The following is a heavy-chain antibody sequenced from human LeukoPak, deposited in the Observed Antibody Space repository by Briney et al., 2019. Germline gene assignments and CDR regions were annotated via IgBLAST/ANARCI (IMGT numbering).Heavy chain of an antibody. J-gene: IGHJ5*02. Sequence: PSETLSLTCAVYGGSFSGYYWSWIRQPPGKGLEWIGYIYYSGSTNYNPSLKSRVTISVDTSKDQFSLKLSSVTAADTAVYYCARDFARAYPKGWFDPWGQGTLVTVSS. CDR3: ARDFARAYPKGWFDP. V-gene: IGHV4-59*01. CDR1: GGSFSGYY. CDR2: IYYSGST.